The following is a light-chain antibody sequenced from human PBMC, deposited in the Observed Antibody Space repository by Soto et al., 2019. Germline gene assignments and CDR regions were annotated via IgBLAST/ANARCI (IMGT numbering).Light chain of an antibody. CDR3: RQRYNWPLT. CDR1: QSIGNS. Sequence: TVLTQSPATLSLSPGERATLSCKASQSIGNSLGWFHQKPGQAPRLLIDDAFNRATGIPARFTGSVSGSDFTLTISSLEPEDFGVYYCRQRYNWPLTFGGGTKVEIK. V-gene: IGKV3-11*01. J-gene: IGKJ4*01. CDR2: DAF.